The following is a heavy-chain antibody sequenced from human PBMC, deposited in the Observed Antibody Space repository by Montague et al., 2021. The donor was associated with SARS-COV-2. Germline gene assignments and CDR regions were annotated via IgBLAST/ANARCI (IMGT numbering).Heavy chain of an antibody. CDR3: ARLGDGVVPSPILGVGPYYSYYSMDV. Sequence: SETLSLTCAVHGTSFSGYYWSWIRQPPGNGLEWIGEINHRGSTKYSPSLKSRLTISADTSKNQFSLKLTSVTAADTAVYYCARLGDGVVPSPILGVGPYYSYYSMDVWGRGTTVTVSS. CDR1: GTSFSGYY. CDR2: INHRGST. V-gene: IGHV4-34*01. J-gene: IGHJ6*01. D-gene: IGHD3-10*01.